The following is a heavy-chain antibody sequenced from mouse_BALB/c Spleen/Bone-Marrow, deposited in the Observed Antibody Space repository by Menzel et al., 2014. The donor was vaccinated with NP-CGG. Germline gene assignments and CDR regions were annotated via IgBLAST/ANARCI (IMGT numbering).Heavy chain of an antibody. CDR2: IWRGGST. J-gene: IGHJ4*01. CDR3: ARNRGWDGAMDY. CDR1: GFSLTSYG. V-gene: IGHV2-2*03. Sequence: QVQLQQPGHGLVQPSQSLSITCTVSGFSLTSYGVYWVRQSPGKGLEWLGVIWRGGSTDYNAAFISRLSISKDNSKSQVFFKMNSLKSNDTAIYYCARNRGWDGAMDYWGQGTSVTVSS. D-gene: IGHD4-1*01.